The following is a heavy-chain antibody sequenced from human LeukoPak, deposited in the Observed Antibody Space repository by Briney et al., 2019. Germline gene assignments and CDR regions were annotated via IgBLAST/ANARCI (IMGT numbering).Heavy chain of an antibody. CDR2: IRYDGSNK. CDR1: GFTFSSYG. V-gene: IGHV3-30*02. D-gene: IGHD4-17*01. J-gene: IGHJ4*02. CDR3: AREDGYGDYIPEYYFDY. Sequence: GGSLRLSCAASGFTFSSYGMHWVRQAPGKGLEWVAFIRYDGSNKYYADSVKGRFTISRDNAKNSLYLQMNSLRAEDTALYYCAREDGYGDYIPEYYFDYWGQGTLVTVSS.